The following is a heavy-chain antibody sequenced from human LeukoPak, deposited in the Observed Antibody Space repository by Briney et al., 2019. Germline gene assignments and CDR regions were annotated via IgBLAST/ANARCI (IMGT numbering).Heavy chain of an antibody. V-gene: IGHV3-21*01. CDR1: GFTFYDYG. D-gene: IGHD3-16*02. CDR2: ISSSSSYI. J-gene: IGHJ6*02. CDR3: VGDLRYDYVWGSYRSDDYGMDG. Sequence: GGSLRLSCAASGFTFYDYGMSWVRQAPGKGLEWVSSISSSSSYIYYADSVKGRFTISRDNAKNSLYLQLTSLRAEDTAVYYCVGDLRYDYVWGSYRSDDYGMDGRGQGTTVTASS.